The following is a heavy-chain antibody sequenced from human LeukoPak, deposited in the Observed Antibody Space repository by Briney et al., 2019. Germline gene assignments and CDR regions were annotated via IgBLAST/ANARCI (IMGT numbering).Heavy chain of an antibody. J-gene: IGHJ4*02. CDR1: GFTFSSYS. V-gene: IGHV3-48*01. CDR2: ISSSTSTI. CDR3: AKVTFGGVIADHFDS. D-gene: IGHD3-16*02. Sequence: GGSLRLSCSASGFTFSSYSMNWVRQAPGKGLEWVSYISSSTSTIYYADSVKGRFTISRDNAKNSLYLQMNSLRAEDTAVYYCAKVTFGGVIADHFDSWGQGTLVTVSS.